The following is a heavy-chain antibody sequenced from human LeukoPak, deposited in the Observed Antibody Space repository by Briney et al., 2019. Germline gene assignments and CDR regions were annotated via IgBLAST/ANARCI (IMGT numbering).Heavy chain of an antibody. V-gene: IGHV1-2*02. CDR3: ARRWDYDFWSTYYEGSYFDY. CDR2: INPNSGGT. D-gene: IGHD3-3*01. Sequence: ASVKVSCKASGYTFTGYYMHWVRQAPGQGLEWMGWINPNSGGTNYAQKFQGRVTMTRDTSISTAYMELSRLRSDDTAVYYCARRWDYDFWSTYYEGSYFDYWGQGTLVTVSS. J-gene: IGHJ4*02. CDR1: GYTFTGYY.